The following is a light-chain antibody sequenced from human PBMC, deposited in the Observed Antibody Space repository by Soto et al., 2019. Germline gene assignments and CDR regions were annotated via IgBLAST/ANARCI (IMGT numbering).Light chain of an antibody. CDR3: QQYNSFPWT. J-gene: IGKJ1*01. V-gene: IGKV1-5*03. CDR2: KAS. Sequence: DIQMTQSPSSLSASVGDSVTITCRASQSISSWLAWYQQIPGKAPRLLIYKASNLESGVPSRFSGSGSGTVFTLTISSLQPDDFATYYCQQYNSFPWTFGQGTKVDIK. CDR1: QSISSW.